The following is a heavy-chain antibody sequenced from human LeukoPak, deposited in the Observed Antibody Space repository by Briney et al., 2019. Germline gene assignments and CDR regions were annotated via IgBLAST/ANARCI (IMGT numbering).Heavy chain of an antibody. Sequence: GGSLRLSCVASGLTFSSFGMHWVRQAPGKGLEWVALIWYDGSNTYYADSVKGRFTISGDDSKNTVYLQMNSLRAEDTALYYCARGFLDFDSWGQGTLVIVSS. CDR1: GLTFSSFG. CDR2: IWYDGSNT. CDR3: ARGFLDFDS. J-gene: IGHJ4*02. D-gene: IGHD3-3*01. V-gene: IGHV3-33*01.